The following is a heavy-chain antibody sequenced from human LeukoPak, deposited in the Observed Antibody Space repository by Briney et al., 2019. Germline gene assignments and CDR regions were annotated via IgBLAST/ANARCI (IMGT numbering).Heavy chain of an antibody. V-gene: IGHV1-24*01. Sequence: DSVKVSCKAAGYTLTQLSMHSVRQAPGKGLECMGGFDPEDGETMYGQKFQGRVTMPEDTSTDTAYMELSSLRSEDTAVYYCATSDYGDYSVDSFDYWGQGTLVTVSS. J-gene: IGHJ4*02. D-gene: IGHD4-17*01. CDR3: ATSDYGDYSVDSFDY. CDR1: GYTLTQLS. CDR2: FDPEDGET.